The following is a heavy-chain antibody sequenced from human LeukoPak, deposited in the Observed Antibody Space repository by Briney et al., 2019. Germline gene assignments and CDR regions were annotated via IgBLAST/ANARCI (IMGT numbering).Heavy chain of an antibody. CDR1: GFTFSDYY. CDR3: ARDSWIQLWLHGRTDYYNYGMDV. Sequence: GGSLRLSCAASGFTFSDYYMSWIRQAPGKGLEWVSYISSSGSTIYYADSVKGRFTISRDNAKNSLYLQMNSLRAEDTAVYYCARDSWIQLWLHGRTDYYNYGMDVWGQGTTVTVSS. D-gene: IGHD5-18*01. V-gene: IGHV3-11*01. CDR2: ISSSGSTI. J-gene: IGHJ6*02.